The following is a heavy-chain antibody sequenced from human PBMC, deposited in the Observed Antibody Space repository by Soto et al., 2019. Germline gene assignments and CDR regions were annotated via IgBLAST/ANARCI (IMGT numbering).Heavy chain of an antibody. CDR2: IIPLFRTP. J-gene: IGHJ6*02. CDR3: ARDNDRLQLGGNYYYILDV. CDR1: GGTFSSSA. D-gene: IGHD4-4*01. Sequence: QVQLVQSGAEMKEPGSSVKVSCKTSGGTFSSSAISWLRQVPGQGLEWIGGIIPLFRTPDYAQKFQGRVTIAADESTSTAYMELSSLRSEDTAVYYCARDNDRLQLGGNYYYILDVWGQGTTITVSS. V-gene: IGHV1-69*12.